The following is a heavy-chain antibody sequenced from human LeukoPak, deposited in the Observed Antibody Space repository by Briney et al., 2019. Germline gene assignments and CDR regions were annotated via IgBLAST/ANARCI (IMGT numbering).Heavy chain of an antibody. D-gene: IGHD1-1*01. J-gene: IGHJ4*02. Sequence: GGPLRLSCTASGFTLGDYAMSWVRQAPGKGLEWVGFIRSKAYGGTTEYAASVKGRFTIPRDDSKSIAYLQMNSLKTEDTAVYYCTRHNPYYFDYWGQGTLVTVSS. CDR2: IRSKAYGGTT. V-gene: IGHV3-49*04. CDR3: TRHNPYYFDY. CDR1: GFTLGDYA.